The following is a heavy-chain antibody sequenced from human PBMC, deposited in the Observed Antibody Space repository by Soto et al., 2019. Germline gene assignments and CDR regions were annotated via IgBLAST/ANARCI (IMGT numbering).Heavy chain of an antibody. V-gene: IGHV2-5*02. CDR2: IYWDDQK. J-gene: IGHJ6*04. Sequence: QITLKESGPTLVKPTQTLTLTCTFSGFSFTTYGVGVGWIRQAPGKAPEWLALIYWDDQKTFRSSLESRLTITKETSKDQVVLTSTNMDPVDTATYYCTKKGQYHDSSACGRDCYMDVWGKGTTVTVSS. CDR1: GFSFTTYGVG. CDR3: TKKGQYHDSSACGRDCYMDV. D-gene: IGHD2-2*01.